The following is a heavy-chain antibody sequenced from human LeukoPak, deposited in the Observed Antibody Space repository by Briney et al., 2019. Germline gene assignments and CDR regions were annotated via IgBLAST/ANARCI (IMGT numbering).Heavy chain of an antibody. D-gene: IGHD3-22*01. Sequence: PGGSLRLSCAASGFTFSDYYMTWIRQAPGKGLEWLSYITSTGSTVYYADSVKGRFTVSRDNTKNSLSLQMTSLSAEDTAVYYCARVLSSSYSPFDYWGQGILVSVSS. J-gene: IGHJ4*02. CDR1: GFTFSDYY. CDR3: ARVLSSSYSPFDY. V-gene: IGHV3-11*01. CDR2: ITSTGSTV.